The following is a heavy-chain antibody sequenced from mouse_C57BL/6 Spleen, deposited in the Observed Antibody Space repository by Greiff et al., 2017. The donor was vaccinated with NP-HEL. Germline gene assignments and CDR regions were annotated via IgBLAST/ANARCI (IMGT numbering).Heavy chain of an antibody. Sequence: EVKLVESGGGLVKPGGSLKLSCAASGFTFSDYGMHWVRQAPEKGLEWVAYISSGSSTIYYADTVKVRFTISRDNAKNTLFLQMTSLRSEDTAMYYCARLRGYYYAMDYWGQGTSVTVSS. CDR3: ARLRGYYYAMDY. CDR1: GFTFSDYG. V-gene: IGHV5-17*01. J-gene: IGHJ4*01. CDR2: ISSGSSTI. D-gene: IGHD2-4*01.